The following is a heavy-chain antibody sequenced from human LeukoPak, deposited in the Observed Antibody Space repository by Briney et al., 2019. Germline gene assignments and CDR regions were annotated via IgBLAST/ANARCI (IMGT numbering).Heavy chain of an antibody. CDR3: ARGWWELANDAFDI. CDR1: GGSISSGSYY. CDR2: IYTSGST. J-gene: IGHJ3*02. V-gene: IGHV4-61*02. Sequence: SETLSLTCTVSGGSISSGSYYWSWIRQPAGKGLEWIGRIYTSGSTNYNPSLKSRVTISVDTSKNQFSLKLSSVTAADTAVYYCARGWWELANDAFDIWGQGTMVTVSS. D-gene: IGHD1-26*01.